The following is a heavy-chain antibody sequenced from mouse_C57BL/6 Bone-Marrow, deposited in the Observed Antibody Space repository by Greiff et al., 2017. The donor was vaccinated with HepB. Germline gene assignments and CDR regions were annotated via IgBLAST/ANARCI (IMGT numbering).Heavy chain of an antibody. CDR2: ISYDGSN. CDR3: ARGGGDYDVGAAY. Sequence: EVKLQESGPGLVKPSQSLSLTCSVTGYSITSGYYWNWIRQFPGNKLEWMGYISYDGSNNYNPSLKNRISITRDTSKNQFFLKLNSVTTEDTATYYCARGGGDYDVGAAYWGQGTLVTVSA. J-gene: IGHJ3*01. D-gene: IGHD2-4*01. CDR1: GYSITSGYY. V-gene: IGHV3-6*01.